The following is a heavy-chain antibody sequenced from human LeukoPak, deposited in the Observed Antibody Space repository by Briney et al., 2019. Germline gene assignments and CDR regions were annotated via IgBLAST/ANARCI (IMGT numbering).Heavy chain of an antibody. D-gene: IGHD6-19*01. CDR3: ARGTAVAVTYNWFDX. Sequence: ASVKVSCKASGYTFTSYYMHWVRQAPGQGLEWMGIINPSGGSTSYAQKFQGRVTMTRDTSTSTVYMELSSLRSEDTAVYYCARGTAVAVTYNWFDXXXQGTLVTVSS. J-gene: IGHJ5*02. V-gene: IGHV1-46*01. CDR1: GYTFTSYY. CDR2: INPSGGST.